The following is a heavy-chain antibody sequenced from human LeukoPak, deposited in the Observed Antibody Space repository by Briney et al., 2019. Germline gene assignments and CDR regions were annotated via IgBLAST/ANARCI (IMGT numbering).Heavy chain of an antibody. CDR2: INPSGGST. J-gene: IGHJ3*02. D-gene: IGHD1-26*01. V-gene: IGHV1-46*01. CDR3: ARASSGSYSNRDAFAI. CDR1: GYTFTTYY. Sequence: ASVKVSCKASGYTFTTYYIHWVRQAPGQGLEWMGIINPSGGSTSYAQKFQGRVTMTRDMSTTTVYMKLNSLRSEDTAVYYCARASSGSYSNRDAFAIWGQGTMVTVSS.